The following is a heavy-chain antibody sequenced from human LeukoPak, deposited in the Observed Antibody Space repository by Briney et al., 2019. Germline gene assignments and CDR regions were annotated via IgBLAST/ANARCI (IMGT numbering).Heavy chain of an antibody. Sequence: SETLSLTCTVSGGSISSSSYYWGWIRQPPGKGLEWIGSIYYSGSTYYNPSLKSRVTISVDTSKNQFSLKLSSVTAADTAVYYCARGVGAVGDYWGQGTLVTVSS. D-gene: IGHD6-19*01. CDR2: IYYSGST. CDR1: GGSISSSSYY. CDR3: ARGVGAVGDY. J-gene: IGHJ4*02. V-gene: IGHV4-39*07.